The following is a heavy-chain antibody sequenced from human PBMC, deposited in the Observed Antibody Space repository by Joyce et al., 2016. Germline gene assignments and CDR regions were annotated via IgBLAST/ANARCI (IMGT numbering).Heavy chain of an antibody. D-gene: IGHD4-23*01. Sequence: QVQLVQSGAEVKNPGTSVKVSCKASGFSFRGYYIHWVRQAPGQGLEWMGWINPDRGDTIHAQKFQGRVTMTRDTSISTVYLELGRLTSDDTALYYCAREYGGTFYFDYWGQVTLVTVSS. J-gene: IGHJ4*02. CDR1: GFSFRGYY. CDR2: INPDRGDT. V-gene: IGHV1-2*02. CDR3: AREYGGTFYFDY.